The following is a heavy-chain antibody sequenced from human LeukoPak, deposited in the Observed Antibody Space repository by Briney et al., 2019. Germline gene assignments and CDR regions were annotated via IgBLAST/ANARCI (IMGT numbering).Heavy chain of an antibody. CDR3: ARGRGYCSSTSCYFWFDP. J-gene: IGHJ5*02. D-gene: IGHD2-2*01. Sequence: GGSLRLSCAASGFTFSSYDMHWVRHATGKGLEWVSAIGTAGDTYYPGSVKGRFTISRENAKNSLYLQMNSLRAGDTAVYYCARGRGYCSSTSCYFWFDPWGQGTLVTVSS. CDR2: IGTAGDT. CDR1: GFTFSSYD. V-gene: IGHV3-13*01.